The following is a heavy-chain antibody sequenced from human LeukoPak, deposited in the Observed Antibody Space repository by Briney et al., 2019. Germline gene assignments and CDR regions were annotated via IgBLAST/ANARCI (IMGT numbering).Heavy chain of an antibody. D-gene: IGHD3-10*01. Sequence: GGSLRLSCAASGFTFSGYGMHWVRQAPGKGLEWVAVISYDGSNKYYADSVKGRFTISRDNSKNTLYLQMNSLRAEDTAVYYCAKGRPYPAVGSSHFDYWGQGTLVTVSS. CDR1: GFTFSGYG. J-gene: IGHJ4*02. CDR2: ISYDGSNK. V-gene: IGHV3-30*18. CDR3: AKGRPYPAVGSSHFDY.